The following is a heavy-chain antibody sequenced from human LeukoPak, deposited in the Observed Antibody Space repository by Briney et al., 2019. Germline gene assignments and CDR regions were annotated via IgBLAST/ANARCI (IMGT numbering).Heavy chain of an antibody. Sequence: GASVKVSCKASGYTFTGYHMHWVRQAPGQGLEWMGIINPSGGSTSYAQKFQGRVTMTRDTSTSTVYMELSSLRSEDTAVYYCARVRDSGWYPERVDAFDIWGQGTMVTVSS. CDR3: ARVRDSGWYPERVDAFDI. D-gene: IGHD6-19*01. J-gene: IGHJ3*02. V-gene: IGHV1-46*01. CDR2: INPSGGST. CDR1: GYTFTGYH.